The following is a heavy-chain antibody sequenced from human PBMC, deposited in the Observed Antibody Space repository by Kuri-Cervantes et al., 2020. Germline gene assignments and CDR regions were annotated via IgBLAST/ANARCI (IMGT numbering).Heavy chain of an antibody. CDR1: GYTFTGYY. Sequence: ASVKVSCKASGYTFTGYYMHWVRQAPGQGLEWMGWINPNSGGTNYAQKFQGWVTMTRDTSISTAYMELSRLRSDDTAVYYCARVPDIVVVPAQYYYYMDVWGKGTTVTVSS. J-gene: IGHJ6*03. CDR3: ARVPDIVVVPAQYYYYMDV. V-gene: IGHV1-2*04. CDR2: INPNSGGT. D-gene: IGHD2-2*01.